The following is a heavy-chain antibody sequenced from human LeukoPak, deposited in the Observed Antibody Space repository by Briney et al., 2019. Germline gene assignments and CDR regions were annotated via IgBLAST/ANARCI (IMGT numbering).Heavy chain of an antibody. Sequence: ASAKVSCKASGYTFTGYYMHWVRQAPGQGLEWMGWINPNSGGTNYAQKFQGRVTMTRDTSISTAYMELSRLRSDDTAVYYCARDDPTTVTTIFDYWGQGTLVTVSS. CDR1: GYTFTGYY. V-gene: IGHV1-2*02. CDR3: ARDDPTTVTTIFDY. D-gene: IGHD4-17*01. CDR2: INPNSGGT. J-gene: IGHJ4*02.